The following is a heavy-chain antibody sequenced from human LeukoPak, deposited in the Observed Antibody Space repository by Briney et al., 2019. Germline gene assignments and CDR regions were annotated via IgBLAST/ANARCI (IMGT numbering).Heavy chain of an antibody. V-gene: IGHV1-24*01. CDR1: GYTLTELS. CDR2: FDPKDGET. J-gene: IGHJ3*02. Sequence: ASVKVSCQVSGYTLTELSIHWVRQAPGKGLEWMGGFDPKDGETIYAQKFQVRVTMTEDTSTDTAYMELSSLTSEDTAVYYCATFSPYGAFDIWGQGTMVTVSS. D-gene: IGHD3-16*01. CDR3: ATFSPYGAFDI.